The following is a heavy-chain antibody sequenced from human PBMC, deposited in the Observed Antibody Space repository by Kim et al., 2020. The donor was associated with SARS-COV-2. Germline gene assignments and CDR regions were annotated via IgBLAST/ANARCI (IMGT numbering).Heavy chain of an antibody. D-gene: IGHD2-21*02. Sequence: SETLSLTCTVSGYSISSGYYWGWIRQPPGKGLEWIGSIYHSGSTYYNPSLKSRVTISVDTSKNQFSLKLSSVTAADTAVYYCARGDGGNLAGWYFDLWGR. CDR1: GYSISSGYY. J-gene: IGHJ2*01. CDR2: IYHSGST. CDR3: ARGDGGNLAGWYFDL. V-gene: IGHV4-38-2*02.